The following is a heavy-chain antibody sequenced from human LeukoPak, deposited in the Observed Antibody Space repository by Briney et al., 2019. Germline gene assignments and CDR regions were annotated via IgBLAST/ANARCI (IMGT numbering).Heavy chain of an antibody. CDR2: ISYDGSNK. J-gene: IGHJ4*02. CDR1: GFTFSSYG. Sequence: TGGSLRLSCAASGFTFSSYGMHWVRQAPGKGLEWVAVISYDGSNKYYADSVKGRFTISRDNSKNTLYLQMNSLRAEDTAVYYCARASITMIVVVSYYFDYWGQGTLVTVSS. CDR3: ARASITMIVVVSYYFDY. D-gene: IGHD3-22*01. V-gene: IGHV3-30*03.